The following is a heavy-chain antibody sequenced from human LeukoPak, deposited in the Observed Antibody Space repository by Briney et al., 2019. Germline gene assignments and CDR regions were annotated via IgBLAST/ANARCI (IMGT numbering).Heavy chain of an antibody. CDR1: GGSISSYY. Sequence: SETLSLTCTVSGGSISSYYWSWIRQPPGKGLEWIGYIYYSGSTNCNPSLKSRVTISVDTSKNQFSLKPSSVTAADTAVYYCARDGYSSGWNLEYFQHWGQGTLVTVSS. CDR3: ARDGYSSGWNLEYFQH. CDR2: IYYSGST. V-gene: IGHV4-59*01. D-gene: IGHD6-19*01. J-gene: IGHJ1*01.